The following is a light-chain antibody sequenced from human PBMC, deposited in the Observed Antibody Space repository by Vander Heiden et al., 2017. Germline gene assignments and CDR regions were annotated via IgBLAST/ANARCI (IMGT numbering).Light chain of an antibody. Sequence: DIVMTQSPDSLALSLRERATINCKSSQSVLYSSNNKNYLAWYQQKPGQPPKLLIYWASTRESGVPDRFSGSGSGTDFTLTISSLQAEDVAVYYCQQYDRTPRYTFGQGTKLEIK. CDR1: QSVLYSSNNKNY. CDR3: QQYDRTPRYT. CDR2: WAS. J-gene: IGKJ2*01. V-gene: IGKV4-1*01.